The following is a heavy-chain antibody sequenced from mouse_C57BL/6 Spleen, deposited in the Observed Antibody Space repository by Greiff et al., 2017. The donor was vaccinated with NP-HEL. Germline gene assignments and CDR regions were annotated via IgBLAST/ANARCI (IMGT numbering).Heavy chain of an antibody. CDR3: ATRGDYYAMDY. V-gene: IGHV1-55*01. J-gene: IGHJ4*01. Sequence: QVQLQQPGAELVKPGASVKMSCKASGYTFTSYWITWVKQRPGQGLEWIGDIYPGSGSTNYNEKFKSKATRTVDTSSSTAYMQLSSLTSEDSAVYYCATRGDYYAMDYWGQGTSVTVSS. CDR1: GYTFTSYW. D-gene: IGHD3-3*01. CDR2: IYPGSGST.